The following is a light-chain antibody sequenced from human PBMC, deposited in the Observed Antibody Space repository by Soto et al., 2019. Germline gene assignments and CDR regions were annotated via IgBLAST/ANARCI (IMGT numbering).Light chain of an antibody. V-gene: IGKV3-15*01. Sequence: EIVMTQSPATLSVSPGERATLSCRASQSVSSNLAWYQQKPGQAPRLLIYGASTRATGIPARFSGSGSGTDFTVTISSLQSEDFAVYYCQQYNNWPPLFGQGTRLEIK. CDR1: QSVSSN. CDR2: GAS. J-gene: IGKJ5*01. CDR3: QQYNNWPPL.